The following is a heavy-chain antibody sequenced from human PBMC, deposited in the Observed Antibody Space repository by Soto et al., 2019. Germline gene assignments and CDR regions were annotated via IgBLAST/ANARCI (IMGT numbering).Heavy chain of an antibody. Sequence: QVQLVRSGAEVKKPGASVKVSSKASGYTFTSYAMHWVRQAPGQRLEWMGWINAGNGYTKYSQKFQGRVTITRDTSASTAYMELSSLRSEDTAVYYCGTHPRVNFFAYWGQGTLVTVSS. J-gene: IGHJ4*02. CDR1: GYTFTSYA. CDR3: GTHPRVNFFAY. V-gene: IGHV1-3*01. CDR2: INAGNGYT. D-gene: IGHD2-21*01.